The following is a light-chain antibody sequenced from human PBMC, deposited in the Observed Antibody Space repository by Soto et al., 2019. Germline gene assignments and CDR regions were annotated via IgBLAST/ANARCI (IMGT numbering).Light chain of an antibody. V-gene: IGKV1-39*01. Sequence: DIQMTQSPSSLSVSVGDTVTITRRASQKISTYLSWYQQKPGTAPKLLIYAAKSLQSGVPSRFSGSGSGTDFTLTISSLQLEDFGTFYCQQNYKTPLTFGGGTKVDIK. J-gene: IGKJ4*01. CDR1: QKISTY. CDR3: QQNYKTPLT. CDR2: AAK.